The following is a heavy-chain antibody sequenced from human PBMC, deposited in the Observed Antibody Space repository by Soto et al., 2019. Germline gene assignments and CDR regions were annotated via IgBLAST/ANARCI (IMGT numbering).Heavy chain of an antibody. CDR1: GFTFSSYA. D-gene: IGHD6-19*01. V-gene: IGHV3-30-3*01. Sequence: GGSLRLSCAASGFTFSSYAMHWVRQAPGKGLEWVAVISYDGSNKYYADSVKGRFTISRDNSKNTLYLQMNSLRAEDTAVYYCARERAVAGIFTYWYFDLWGRGTLVTVSS. CDR2: ISYDGSNK. CDR3: ARERAVAGIFTYWYFDL. J-gene: IGHJ2*01.